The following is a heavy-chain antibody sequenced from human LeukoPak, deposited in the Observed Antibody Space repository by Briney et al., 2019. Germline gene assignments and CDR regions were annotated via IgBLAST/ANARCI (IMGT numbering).Heavy chain of an antibody. D-gene: IGHD6-13*01. CDR3: VRDSSSWYYDY. J-gene: IGHJ4*02. CDR1: GFMFSRYW. Sequence: GGSLGLSCAASGFMFSRYWMHWVRQAPGKGPVWVSHIKSDGSSTTYADSVKGRFTISRDNAKSTLYLQMNSLRVEDTAVYYCVRDSSSWYYDYWGQGTLVTVSS. CDR2: IKSDGSST. V-gene: IGHV3-74*01.